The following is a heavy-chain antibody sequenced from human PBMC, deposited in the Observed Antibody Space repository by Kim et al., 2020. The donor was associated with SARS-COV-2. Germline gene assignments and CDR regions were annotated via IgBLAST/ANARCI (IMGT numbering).Heavy chain of an antibody. CDR2: IVPIIGTA. Sequence: SVKVSCKSSGATFRVYAISWVRQVPGQGLEWMGGIVPIIGTANYAQSFQGRVIITADESTSTAYMELSSLTSEDTAVYYCARIELSTGWYDYYYYGMDVWGQGTTVTVSS. D-gene: IGHD6-19*01. J-gene: IGHJ6*02. CDR3: ARIELSTGWYDYYYYGMDV. CDR1: GATFRVYA. V-gene: IGHV1-69*13.